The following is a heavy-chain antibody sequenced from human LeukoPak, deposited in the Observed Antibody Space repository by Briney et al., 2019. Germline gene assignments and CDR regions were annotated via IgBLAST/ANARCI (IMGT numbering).Heavy chain of an antibody. J-gene: IGHJ4*02. D-gene: IGHD2-15*01. CDR2: IRSNSDGGTI. V-gene: IGHV3-15*07. Sequence: GGSLRLSCATSGFSFYNAWMNWVRQAPGKGLEWVGRIRSNSDGGTIDYAAPVKGRFTLSRDDSKDTLYLQMNSLTSEDTGVYYCSQGSGQYFDYWGQGTLVTVSS. CDR3: SQGSGQYFDY. CDR1: GFSFYNAW.